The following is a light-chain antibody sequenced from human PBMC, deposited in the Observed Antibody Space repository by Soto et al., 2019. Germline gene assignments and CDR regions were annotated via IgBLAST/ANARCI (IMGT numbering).Light chain of an antibody. V-gene: IGKV3-20*01. Sequence: IVMTKSPATLSGSPVEITTLSCMRSQSVGNILAWYQQKPGQAPRLLIYGASSRATGIPDRFSGSGSGTDFTLTISRLETEDFAVYYCQQYGSSGTFGQGTKVDIK. J-gene: IGKJ1*01. CDR3: QQYGSSGT. CDR2: GAS. CDR1: QSVGNI.